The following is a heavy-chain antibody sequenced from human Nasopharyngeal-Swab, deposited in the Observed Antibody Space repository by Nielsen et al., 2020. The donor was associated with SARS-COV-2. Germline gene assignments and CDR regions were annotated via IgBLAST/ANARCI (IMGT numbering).Heavy chain of an antibody. J-gene: IGHJ6*02. CDR1: GFTFSSYS. Sequence: GESLKISCAASGFTFSSYSMNWVRQAPGKGLEWVSSVSTSGTYIYYADSMKGRFTISGDNAKNSLYLQMNSLRAEDTAVYYCARETRGVNYYYYGLDVWGQGTTVTVSS. CDR3: ARETRGVNYYYYGLDV. D-gene: IGHD2-21*01. CDR2: VSTSGTYI. V-gene: IGHV3-21*01.